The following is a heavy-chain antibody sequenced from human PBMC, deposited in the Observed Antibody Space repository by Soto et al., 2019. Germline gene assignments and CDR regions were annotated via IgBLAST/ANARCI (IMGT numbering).Heavy chain of an antibody. CDR1: GGSVSNSNYY. CDR3: VSQRTSVLTQAYFDY. D-gene: IGHD2-8*01. Sequence: SETLSLTCTVSGGSVSNSNYYWGWIRQSPGKGLEWIGSVYYRGRGYSKSSVKSRVTISVDTSKNQFSLNLNSVTASDTAVYYCVSQRTSVLTQAYFDYWGPGALVTVSS. J-gene: IGHJ4*02. V-gene: IGHV4-39*01. CDR2: VYYRGRG.